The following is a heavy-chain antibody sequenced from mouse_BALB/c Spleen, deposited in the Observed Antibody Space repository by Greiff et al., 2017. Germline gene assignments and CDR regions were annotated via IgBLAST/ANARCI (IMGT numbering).Heavy chain of an antibody. CDR2: ISNGGGST. J-gene: IGHJ4*01. CDR3: ARQMDY. CDR1: GFTFSSYT. Sequence: EVKLVESGGGLVQPGGSLKLSCAASGFTFSSYTMSWVRQTPEKRLEWVAYISNGGGSTYYPDTVKGRFTISRDNAKNTLYLQMSSLKSEDTAMYYCARQMDYWGQGTSVTVSS. V-gene: IGHV5-12-2*01.